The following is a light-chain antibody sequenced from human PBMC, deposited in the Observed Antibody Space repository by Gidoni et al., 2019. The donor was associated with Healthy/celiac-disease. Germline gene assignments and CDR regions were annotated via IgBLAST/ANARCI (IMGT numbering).Light chain of an antibody. CDR2: GAS. CDR1: QSVSSN. J-gene: IGKJ3*01. CDR3: QLGT. V-gene: IGKV3-15*01. Sequence: EIVMTQSPATLSVSPGERATLSCRASQSVSSNLAWYQQKPGQAPRLLIYGASTRATGIPARFSGSGSGTEFTLTISSLQSEDFAVYYCQLGTFGPGTKVDIK.